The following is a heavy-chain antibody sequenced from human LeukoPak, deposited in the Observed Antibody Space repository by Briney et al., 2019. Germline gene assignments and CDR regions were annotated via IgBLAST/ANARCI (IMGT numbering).Heavy chain of an antibody. V-gene: IGHV3-23*01. D-gene: IGHD2-8*02. Sequence: PGGSLRLSCAASGFTFSSYAMSWVRRATGKGLEWVSAISGSGGSTYYADSVKGRFTISRDNSKNTLYLQMTSLRAEDTAVYYCAKESQVLGYCTGGGCEIDYWGQGTLVTVSS. J-gene: IGHJ4*02. CDR1: GFTFSSYA. CDR2: ISGSGGST. CDR3: AKESQVLGYCTGGGCEIDY.